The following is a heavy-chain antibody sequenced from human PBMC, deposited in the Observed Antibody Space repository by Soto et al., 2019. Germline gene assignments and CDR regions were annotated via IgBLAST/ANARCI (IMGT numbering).Heavy chain of an antibody. V-gene: IGHV3-30*18. CDR2: ISSDGKKK. J-gene: IGHJ4*02. Sequence: VQLVESGGGVVQPGRSLRLSCAASRFTFSSYGMHWVRQAPGKGLEWVALISSDGKKKYYADSVEGRFTISRDNSKNTLYLQMNSLRTEDSAVYYCAKSTASLGYCSGGRCPFDNWGLGTLITVSS. D-gene: IGHD2-15*01. CDR3: AKSTASLGYCSGGRCPFDN. CDR1: RFTFSSYG.